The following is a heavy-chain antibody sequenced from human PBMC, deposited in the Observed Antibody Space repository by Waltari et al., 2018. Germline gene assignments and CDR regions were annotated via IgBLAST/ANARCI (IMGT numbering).Heavy chain of an antibody. CDR3: ATGGLDTVADFDY. D-gene: IGHD4-17*01. V-gene: IGHV1-69-2*01. J-gene: IGHJ4*02. Sequence: EVQLGQSGAEVKKTGATVKISCKVSGYTFIDNYRHWVQQAPGKGLEWIGLVDPEDGATIYAEQFPGRVTIPAATSPDTAYMELSSLRPEDTAVYYCATGGLDTVADFDYWGQGTLVTVSS. CDR1: GYTFIDNY. CDR2: VDPEDGAT.